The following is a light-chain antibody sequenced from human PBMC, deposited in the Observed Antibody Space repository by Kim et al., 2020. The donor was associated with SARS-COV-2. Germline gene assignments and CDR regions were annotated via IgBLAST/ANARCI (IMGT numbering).Light chain of an antibody. Sequence: EIVLTQFPGTLSLSPGERGTLSCRASQSVTNNYLAWYQQKPGQAPRLIIYGVSSRATGIPDRFSGSGSGTDFTLTISRLEPEDFAVYYCQQYGSSPDTFGQGTKLEI. CDR3: QQYGSSPDT. V-gene: IGKV3-20*01. CDR1: QSVTNNY. CDR2: GVS. J-gene: IGKJ2*01.